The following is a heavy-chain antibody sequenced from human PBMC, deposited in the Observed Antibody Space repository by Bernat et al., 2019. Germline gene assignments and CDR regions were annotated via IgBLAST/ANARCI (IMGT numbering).Heavy chain of an antibody. J-gene: IGHJ3*02. CDR2: ISYDGSNK. D-gene: IGHD3-10*01. Sequence: QVQLVESGGGVVQPGRSLRLSCAASGFTFSSYAMHWDRQAPGKGLEWVAVISYDGSNKYYADSVKGRFTISRDNSKNTLYLQMNSLRAEDTAVYYCAREFFSYYYGSGSHDAFDIWGQGTMVTVSS. CDR3: AREFFSYYYGSGSHDAFDI. V-gene: IGHV3-30-3*01. CDR1: GFTFSSYA.